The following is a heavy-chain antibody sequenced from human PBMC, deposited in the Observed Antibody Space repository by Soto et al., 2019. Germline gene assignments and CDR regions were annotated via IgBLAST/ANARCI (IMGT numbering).Heavy chain of an antibody. V-gene: IGHV3-9*01. Sequence: GRSLRLSCAASGFTFDDYAMHWVRQAPGKGLEWVSGISWNSGSIGYADSVKGRFTISRDNAKNSLYLQMNSLRAEDTALYYCAKDMLYSSSSCFDYWGQGTLVTVSS. CDR2: ISWNSGSI. J-gene: IGHJ4*02. CDR1: GFTFDDYA. D-gene: IGHD6-6*01. CDR3: AKDMLYSSSSCFDY.